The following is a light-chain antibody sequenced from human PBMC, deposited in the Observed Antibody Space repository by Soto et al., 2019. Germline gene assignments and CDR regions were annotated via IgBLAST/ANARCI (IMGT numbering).Light chain of an antibody. CDR1: SGHSNYA. J-gene: IGLJ1*01. Sequence: QSVLTQSPSASASLGASVKLTCTLSSGHSNYAIAWHQQQPEKGPRYLMTVNSDGSHRKGDGIPDRFSGSGSGAERYLTISSLQSEDEADYYCQTWGVFGTGTKVTVL. CDR3: QTWGV. CDR2: VNSDGSH. V-gene: IGLV4-69*01.